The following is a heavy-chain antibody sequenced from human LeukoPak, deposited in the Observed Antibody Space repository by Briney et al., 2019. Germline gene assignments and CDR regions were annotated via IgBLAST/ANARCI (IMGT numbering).Heavy chain of an antibody. Sequence: GESLKISCKGSGYTITNFWIGWVRQMPGKCLEWMGIIHPGDSDTRYSPSFQGQVTISVDKSISTAYLQWSSLKASDTAMYYCARRYCSSASCPLYYFDYWGQGTLVTVSS. J-gene: IGHJ4*02. CDR2: IHPGDSDT. D-gene: IGHD2-2*01. CDR3: ARRYCSSASCPLYYFDY. V-gene: IGHV5-51*01. CDR1: GYTITNFW.